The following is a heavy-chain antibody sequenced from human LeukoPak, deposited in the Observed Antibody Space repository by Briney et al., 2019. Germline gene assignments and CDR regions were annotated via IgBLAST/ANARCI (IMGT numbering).Heavy chain of an antibody. V-gene: IGHV3-48*03. CDR1: GFSFISYE. CDR3: ARDGKSGNFDY. D-gene: IGHD3-10*01. CDR2: IRSSAGTI. Sequence: GGSLRLSCAASGFSFISYEMNWVRQAPGKGLEWVSYIRSSAGTIYYADSVKGRFTISRDNAKNSLYLQMNSLRAEDTAVYYCARDGKSGNFDYWGQGTLVTVSS. J-gene: IGHJ4*02.